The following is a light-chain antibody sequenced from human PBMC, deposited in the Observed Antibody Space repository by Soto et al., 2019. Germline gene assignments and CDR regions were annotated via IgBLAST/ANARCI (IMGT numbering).Light chain of an antibody. J-gene: IGLJ1*01. CDR1: SSDVGGYNY. CDR2: DVG. V-gene: IGLV2-11*01. CDR3: CSYAGSYTHYV. Sequence: QSALTQPRSVSGSPGQSVTISCTGTSSDVGGYNYVSWYQQHPGNAPKLMIYDVGKRPSGVPDRFSGSKSGNTASLTISGLQAEDEADYYCCSYAGSYTHYVFGTGTKVTVL.